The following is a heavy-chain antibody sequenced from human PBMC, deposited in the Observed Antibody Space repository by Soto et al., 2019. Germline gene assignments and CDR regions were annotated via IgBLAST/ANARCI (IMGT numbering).Heavy chain of an antibody. CDR2: IYYSGST. J-gene: IGHJ4*02. D-gene: IGHD3-22*01. CDR3: ARAAAHSSGYPNFDY. Sequence: SETLSLTCTVSGGSISSGDYYWSWIRQPPGKGLEWIGYIYYSGSTYYNPSLKSRVTISVDTSKNQFSLKLSSVTAADTAVYYCARAAAHSSGYPNFDYWGQGTLVTVSS. CDR1: GGSISSGDYY. V-gene: IGHV4-30-4*01.